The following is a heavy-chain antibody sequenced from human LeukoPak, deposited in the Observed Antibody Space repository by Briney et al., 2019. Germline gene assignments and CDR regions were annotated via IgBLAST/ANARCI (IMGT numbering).Heavy chain of an antibody. J-gene: IGHJ5*02. CDR1: GYTLTELS. D-gene: IGHD1-26*01. CDR3: ATAEWDMYNWFDP. Sequence: ASVKVSCKVSGYTLTELSMHWVRPAPGKGLEWMGGFDPEDGETIYAQKFQGRVTMTEHTSTDTAYMELSSLRSEDTAVYYCATAEWDMYNWFDPWGQGTLVTVSS. V-gene: IGHV1-24*01. CDR2: FDPEDGET.